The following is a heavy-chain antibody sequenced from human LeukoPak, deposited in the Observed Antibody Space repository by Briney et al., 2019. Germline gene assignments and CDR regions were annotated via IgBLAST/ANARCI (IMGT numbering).Heavy chain of an antibody. V-gene: IGHV3-21*01. CDR2: ISSSSSYI. J-gene: IGHJ4*02. CDR1: GFTFSNYW. CDR3: ARDGLYYDILTGYKIPGDY. Sequence: PGGSLRLSCAASGFTFSNYWMHWVRQAPGKGLEWVSSISSSSSYIYYADSVKGRFTISRDNAKNSLYLQMNSLRAEDTAVYYCARDGLYYDILTGYKIPGDYWGQGTLVTVSS. D-gene: IGHD3-9*01.